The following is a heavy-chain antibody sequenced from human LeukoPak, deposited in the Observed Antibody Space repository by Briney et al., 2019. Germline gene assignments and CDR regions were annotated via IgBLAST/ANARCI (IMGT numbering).Heavy chain of an antibody. CDR2: IYTSGNT. D-gene: IGHD3-10*01. Sequence: SQTLSLTCTVSSGSISSGSYYWSWIRQPAGKGLEWIGRIYTSGNTNYNPSLNSRVTISVDTSKNQCSLKLTSVTAADTAVYYCARHYGPGMDYFDPWGQGTLVTVSS. CDR3: ARHYGPGMDYFDP. V-gene: IGHV4-61*02. J-gene: IGHJ5*02. CDR1: SGSISSGSYY.